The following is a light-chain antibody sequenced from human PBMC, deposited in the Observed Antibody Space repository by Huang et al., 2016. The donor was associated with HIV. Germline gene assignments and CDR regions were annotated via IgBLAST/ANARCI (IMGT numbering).Light chain of an antibody. CDR1: QSVSSN. CDR2: DAS. Sequence: EIVMTQSPGTLSVSPGERATLSCRASQSVSSNLAWYQQRPGQAPMLRIYDASRMPTDIPTRFSGSGSGTEFTLTISSLQSEDFALYYCQQYNKWPTFGQGTKVEIK. J-gene: IGKJ1*01. CDR3: QQYNKWPT. V-gene: IGKV3-15*01.